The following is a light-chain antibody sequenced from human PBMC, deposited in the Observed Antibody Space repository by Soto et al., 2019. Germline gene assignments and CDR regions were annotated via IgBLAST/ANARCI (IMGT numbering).Light chain of an antibody. Sequence: EIVLTQYPATLSLSPGERATLSCRTSQSVRSNLVWYQQKPGQAPRLLIYDAIIRATGIPARFSGSRSGTYLTLTICSVEPEDFAVYYCQHRAIWPITFCGGTKVEIK. CDR1: QSVRSN. J-gene: IGKJ4*01. CDR3: QHRAIWPIT. V-gene: IGKV3-11*01. CDR2: DAI.